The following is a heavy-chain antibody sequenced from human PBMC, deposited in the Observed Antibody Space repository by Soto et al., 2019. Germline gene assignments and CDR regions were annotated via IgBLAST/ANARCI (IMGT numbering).Heavy chain of an antibody. V-gene: IGHV3-30*18. CDR1: GFSFNNFD. CDR2: ISSAGNKK. Sequence: QVQLVESGGGVVQPGRSLRLSCAASGFSFNNFDMHWVRQAPGKGLEWVAVISSAGNKKFYADSVTGRFTISRDNSNNPVYSQVNSLRTEDTAVYYCAKDRGLAAYFDSWGQGTQVTVSS. J-gene: IGHJ4*02. D-gene: IGHD6-13*01. CDR3: AKDRGLAAYFDS.